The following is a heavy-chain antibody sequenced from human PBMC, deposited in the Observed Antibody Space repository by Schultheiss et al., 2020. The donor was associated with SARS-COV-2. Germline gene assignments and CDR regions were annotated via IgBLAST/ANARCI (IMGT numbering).Heavy chain of an antibody. CDR1: GGSISSSSYY. Sequence: SETLSLTCTVSGGSISSSSYYWGWIRQPPGKGLEWIGSIYYSGSTYYNPSLKSRVTISVDTSKNQFSLKLSSVTAADTAVYYCARDRRDGYNYSYYYYYMDVWGKGTTVTVFS. J-gene: IGHJ6*03. CDR2: IYYSGST. V-gene: IGHV4-39*07. D-gene: IGHD5-24*01. CDR3: ARDRRDGYNYSYYYYYMDV.